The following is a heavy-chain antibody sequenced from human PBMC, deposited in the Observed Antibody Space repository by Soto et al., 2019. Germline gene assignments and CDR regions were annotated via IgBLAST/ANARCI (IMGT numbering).Heavy chain of an antibody. V-gene: IGHV3-7*01. D-gene: IGHD3-9*01. J-gene: IGHJ4*02. Sequence: PGGSLRLSCAASGFTFSSYWMSWVRQVPGKGLEWVANIKEDGSEKYYVDSVKGRFTISRDNAKNSLYLQMNSLRAEDTAVYYCATTNFDWARFDSWGQGTLVTVSS. CDR2: IKEDGSEK. CDR3: ATTNFDWARFDS. CDR1: GFTFSSYW.